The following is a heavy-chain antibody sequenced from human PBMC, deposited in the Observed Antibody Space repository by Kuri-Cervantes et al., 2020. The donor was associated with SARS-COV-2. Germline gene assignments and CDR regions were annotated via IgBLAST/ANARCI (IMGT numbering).Heavy chain of an antibody. CDR2: IKSKTDGGTT. Sequence: GESLKISCAASGFTFSSYSMNWVRQAPGKGLEWVGRIKSKTDGGTTDYAAPVKGRFTISRDDSKNTLYLQMNRLKTEDTAVYYCTTEGGDYWGQGTLVTVSS. CDR1: GFTFSSYS. D-gene: IGHD1-26*01. J-gene: IGHJ4*02. V-gene: IGHV3-15*01. CDR3: TTEGGDY.